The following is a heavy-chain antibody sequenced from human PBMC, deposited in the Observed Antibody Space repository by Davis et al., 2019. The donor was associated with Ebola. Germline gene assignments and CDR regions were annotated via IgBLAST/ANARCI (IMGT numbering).Heavy chain of an antibody. CDR1: GFRVSGPY. D-gene: IGHD1-7*01. CDR3: AKRGRQGRGTTDFDN. V-gene: IGHV3-23*01. J-gene: IGHJ4*02. CDR2: LGIGGDT. Sequence: PGGSLRLSCAASGFRVSGPYMSWVRQAPGKGLQWVSALGIGGDTYYAESVTGRFTISRDNSKNTLDLQMNNLRAEDTAIYYCAKRGRQGRGTTDFDNWGQGTQVTVSS.